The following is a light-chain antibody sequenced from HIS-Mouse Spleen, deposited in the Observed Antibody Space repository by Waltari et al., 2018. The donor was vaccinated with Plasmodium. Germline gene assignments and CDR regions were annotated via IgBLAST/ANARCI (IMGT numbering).Light chain of an antibody. V-gene: IGKV3-15*01. CDR3: QQYNNWSFT. J-gene: IGKJ3*01. Sequence: ELVMTPSPATLSVSPGERAPLSCRASQSVSSNLAWYQQKPGQAPRLLIYGASTRATGIPARFSGSGSGTEFTLTISSLQSEDFAVYYCQQYNNWSFTFGPGTKVDIK. CDR1: QSVSSN. CDR2: GAS.